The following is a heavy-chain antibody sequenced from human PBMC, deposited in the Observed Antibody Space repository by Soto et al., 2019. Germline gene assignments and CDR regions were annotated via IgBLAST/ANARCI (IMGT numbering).Heavy chain of an antibody. CDR2: IIPIFGTA. J-gene: IGHJ3*02. CDR1: GGTFSSYA. CDR3: AMHYDILTGYWPSDAFDI. Sequence: SVKVSCKASGGTFSSYAISWVRQAPGQGLEWMGGIIPIFGTANYAQKFQGRVTITADESTSTAYMELSSLRSEDTAVYYCAMHYDILTGYWPSDAFDIWGQGTMVTVSS. V-gene: IGHV1-69*13. D-gene: IGHD3-9*01.